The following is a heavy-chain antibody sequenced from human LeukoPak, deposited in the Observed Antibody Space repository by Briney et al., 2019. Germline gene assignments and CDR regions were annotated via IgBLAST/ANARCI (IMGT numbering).Heavy chain of an antibody. D-gene: IGHD6-6*01. V-gene: IGHV4-59*01. J-gene: IGHJ4*02. CDR1: GGSISSYY. CDR3: ARCPQVEYSNSRPYFDY. CDR2: IYYSGST. Sequence: KASETLSLTCTVSGGSISSYYWSWIRQPPGKGLEWIGYIYYSGSTNYNPSLKSRVTISVDTSKNQFSLKLSSVTAADTAVYYCARCPQVEYSNSRPYFDYWGQGTLVTVSS.